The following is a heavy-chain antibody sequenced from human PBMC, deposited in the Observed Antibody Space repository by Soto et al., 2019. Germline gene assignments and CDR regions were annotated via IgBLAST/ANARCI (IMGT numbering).Heavy chain of an antibody. Sequence: QVQLVQSGADVKRPGSSVKLSCKASGGTFTYYGISWVRQAPGQGLEWMGGIIPIIGPATYAQKFQGRLTTTADQSTSTAYMELSSLGSEDTALYYCARDLGTTIAGPPRRVTYGWLDPWGQGTLVTVSS. J-gene: IGHJ5*02. CDR2: IIPIIGPA. CDR3: ARDLGTTIAGPPRRVTYGWLDP. V-gene: IGHV1-69*01. CDR1: GGTFTYYG. D-gene: IGHD3-22*01.